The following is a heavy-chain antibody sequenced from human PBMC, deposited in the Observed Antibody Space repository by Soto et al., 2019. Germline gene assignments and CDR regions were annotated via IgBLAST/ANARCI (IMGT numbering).Heavy chain of an antibody. V-gene: IGHV3-23*01. CDR1: GFTFSSYA. CDR3: GKVGNYYDPPGGIDY. D-gene: IGHD3-22*01. J-gene: IGHJ4*02. CDR2: ISGSGGST. Sequence: GGSLRLSCAASGFTFSSYAMSWVRQASGKGLEWVSAISGSGGSTYYADSVKGRFTISRDNSKNTLYLQMNSLRAEDTAVYYCGKVGNYYDPPGGIDYWGQGTLVTVSS.